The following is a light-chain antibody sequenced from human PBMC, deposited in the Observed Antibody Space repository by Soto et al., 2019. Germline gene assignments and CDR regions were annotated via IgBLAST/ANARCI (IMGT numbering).Light chain of an antibody. J-gene: IGLJ1*01. Sequence: QSALTQPASVSGSPGQSITISCTGTSSDVGGYNYVSWYQQHPGKAPKLMIYDFNSRPSGVSNRFSGSKSGNTASLTISGLQEEDEADYYCSSYTSSGTRVFGAGTKVTVL. CDR2: DFN. V-gene: IGLV2-14*03. CDR3: SSYTSSGTRV. CDR1: SSDVGGYNY.